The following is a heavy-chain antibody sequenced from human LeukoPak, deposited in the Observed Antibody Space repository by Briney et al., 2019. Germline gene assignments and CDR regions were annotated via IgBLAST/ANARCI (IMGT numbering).Heavy chain of an antibody. V-gene: IGHV3-7*03. J-gene: IGHJ4*02. CDR2: INQDGGEK. Sequence: GGSLRLSCAASGFTFSDYWMSWVRQAPGKGLQWVANINQDGGEKYYVDSVRGRFTISRDNGKNSLYLQMSSLRAEDTAVYYCARDRSIAAAGVDSWGQGTLVTVSS. CDR1: GFTFSDYW. D-gene: IGHD6-13*01. CDR3: ARDRSIAAAGVDS.